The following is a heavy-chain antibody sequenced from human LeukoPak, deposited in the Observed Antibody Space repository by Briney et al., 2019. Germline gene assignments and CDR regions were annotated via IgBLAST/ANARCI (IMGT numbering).Heavy chain of an antibody. Sequence: ASVKVSCKASGYTFTSYAMNWVRQAPGQGLEWMGWISAYNGNTNYAQKLQGRVTMTTDTSTSTAYMELRSLRSDDTAVYYCARDQGRYCSSTSCYNSRFDPWGQGTLVTVSS. CDR3: ARDQGRYCSSTSCYNSRFDP. J-gene: IGHJ5*02. CDR1: GYTFTSYA. D-gene: IGHD2-2*02. V-gene: IGHV1-18*01. CDR2: ISAYNGNT.